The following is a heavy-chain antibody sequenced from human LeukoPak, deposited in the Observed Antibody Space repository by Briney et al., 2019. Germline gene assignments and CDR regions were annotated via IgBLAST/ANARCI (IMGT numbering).Heavy chain of an antibody. J-gene: IGHJ4*02. CDR2: ISSSSSYI. CDR1: GFTFSSYS. CDR3: ARAQWQSAFTNDY. D-gene: IGHD6-19*01. Sequence: AGGSLRLSCAASGFTFSSYSMNWVRQAPGKGLEWVSSISSSSSYIYYADSVKGRFTISRDNAKNSLYLQMNSLRAEDTAVYYCARAQWQSAFTNDYWGQGTLVTVSS. V-gene: IGHV3-21*01.